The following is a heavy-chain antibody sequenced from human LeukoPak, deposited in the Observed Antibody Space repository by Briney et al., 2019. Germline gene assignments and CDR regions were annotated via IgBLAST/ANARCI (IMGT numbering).Heavy chain of an antibody. D-gene: IGHD7-27*01. Sequence: ASETLSLTCAVYGGTFRGYYWSWLRQPPGKGLEWIGEIHYTGATNYKPSLKSRVTISGDPSKNQVSLRVYSVTAADTAVYYCARGVLGPYYFDLWGRGTLVTVSS. V-gene: IGHV4-34*01. CDR2: IHYTGAT. J-gene: IGHJ2*01. CDR3: ARGVLGPYYFDL. CDR1: GGTFRGYY.